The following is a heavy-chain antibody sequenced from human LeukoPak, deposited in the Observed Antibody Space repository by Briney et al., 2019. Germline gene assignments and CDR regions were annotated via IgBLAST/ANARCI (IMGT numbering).Heavy chain of an antibody. CDR2: IKQDGSEK. Sequence: PGGSLRLSCTASTFTFNNYRMSWVRQAPGKGLEWVANIKQDGSEKYYVDSVKGRFTISRHNAKNSLYLQMNSLRAEDTAVYYCASRAGYTGSWAAFDYWGQGTLVTVSS. D-gene: IGHD6-13*01. J-gene: IGHJ4*02. CDR1: TFTFNNYR. V-gene: IGHV3-7*05. CDR3: ASRAGYTGSWAAFDY.